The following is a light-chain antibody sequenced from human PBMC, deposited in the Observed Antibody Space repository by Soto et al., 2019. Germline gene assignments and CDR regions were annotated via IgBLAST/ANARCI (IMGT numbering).Light chain of an antibody. CDR2: LNSDGSL. CDR1: SGHSTYS. J-gene: IGLJ3*02. Sequence: QTVVTQSPSASASLGASVRLTCTLTSGHSTYSIAWHQQQPEKGPRFLMNLNSDGSLSKGDGIPDRFSGSSSGAERYLTISSLQSEDEADYYCQTWGPGIRVFGGGTQLTVL. CDR3: QTWGPGIRV. V-gene: IGLV4-69*01.